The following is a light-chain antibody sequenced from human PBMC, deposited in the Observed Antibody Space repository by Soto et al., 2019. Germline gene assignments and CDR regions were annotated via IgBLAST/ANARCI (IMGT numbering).Light chain of an antibody. CDR1: SSDAGGYNY. V-gene: IGLV2-8*01. J-gene: IGLJ1*01. CDR3: SSYAGSNKSV. Sequence: QSALTQPPSASGSPGQSVTISCTGTSSDAGGYNYVSWYQQYPGKAPKLMIYEVSKRPSGVPDRFSGSKSGNTASLTVSGLQAEDEADYYCSSYAGSNKSVFGTGTKVTVL. CDR2: EVS.